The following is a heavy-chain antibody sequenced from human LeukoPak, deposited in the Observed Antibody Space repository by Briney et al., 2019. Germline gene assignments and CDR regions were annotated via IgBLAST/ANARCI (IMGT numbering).Heavy chain of an antibody. Sequence: SETLSLTCTVSGGSISLYYWNWIRRPAGKGLEWIGRIFTTGITNYKSSLKSRVTMSVDTSKNQFSLNLTSVTAADTAVYYCARESSGTYYNPLGYMDVRGKGTTVTVSS. J-gene: IGHJ6*03. CDR3: ARESSGTYYNPLGYMDV. CDR1: GGSISLYY. V-gene: IGHV4-4*07. D-gene: IGHD3-10*01. CDR2: IFTTGIT.